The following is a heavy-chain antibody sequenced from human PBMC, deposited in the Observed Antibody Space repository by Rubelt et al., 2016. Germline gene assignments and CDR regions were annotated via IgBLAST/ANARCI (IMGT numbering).Heavy chain of an antibody. CDR2: FGGSGDNT. V-gene: IGHV3-23*01. CDR3: AYGGSYPSPNH. CDR1: GFTFSSYA. Sequence: EVQLLDSGGGLVQPGGSLNLSCSASGFTFSSYAMSWVRQAPGQGLEWVSGFGGSGDNTYHADSVKGRFTISRDNSKNTLYLQMGSLRAEDMAVYYCAYGGSYPSPNHWGHGTLVTVSS. D-gene: IGHD1-26*01. J-gene: IGHJ4*03.